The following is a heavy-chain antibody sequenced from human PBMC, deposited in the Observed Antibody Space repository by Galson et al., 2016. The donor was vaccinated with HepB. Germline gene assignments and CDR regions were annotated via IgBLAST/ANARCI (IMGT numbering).Heavy chain of an antibody. CDR2: ISNAASNK. CDR1: GFTFSLYT. V-gene: IGHV3-30-3*01. Sequence: SLRLSCAASGFTFSLYTMHWVRQAPGKGLEWVSLISNAASNKYYADSVKGRFTISRDNSKNTLYLQMSSLRTEDTATYYCANIHAGSFAFDIWGQGTKVTVSS. J-gene: IGHJ3*02. D-gene: IGHD3-10*01. CDR3: ANIHAGSFAFDI.